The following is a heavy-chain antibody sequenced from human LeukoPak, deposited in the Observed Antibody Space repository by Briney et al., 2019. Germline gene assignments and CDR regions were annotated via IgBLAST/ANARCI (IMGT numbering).Heavy chain of an antibody. CDR2: ISAYNGNT. D-gene: IGHD3-10*01. Sequence: GASVKVSCKASGYTFTSYGISWVRQAPGQGLEWMGWISAYNGNTNYAQKLQGRVTMTTDTSTSTAYMELRSLRSDDTAVYYCARDVDYYGSGSNWFDPWGQGTLGTVSS. V-gene: IGHV1-18*04. J-gene: IGHJ5*02. CDR1: GYTFTSYG. CDR3: ARDVDYYGSGSNWFDP.